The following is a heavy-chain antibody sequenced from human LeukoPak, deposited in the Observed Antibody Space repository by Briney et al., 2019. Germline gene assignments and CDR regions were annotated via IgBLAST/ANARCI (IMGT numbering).Heavy chain of an antibody. J-gene: IGHJ6*04. CDR3: ARGTYDILTGYSRASYGMDV. V-gene: IGHV3-21*01. CDR1: GFTFSSYS. D-gene: IGHD3-9*01. CDR2: TSSSSSYI. Sequence: GGSLRLSCAASGFTFSSYSMNWVRQAPGKGLEWVSSTSSSSSYIYYADSVKGRFTISRDNAKNSLYLQMNSLRAEDTAVYYCARGTYDILTGYSRASYGMDVWGKGTTVTVSS.